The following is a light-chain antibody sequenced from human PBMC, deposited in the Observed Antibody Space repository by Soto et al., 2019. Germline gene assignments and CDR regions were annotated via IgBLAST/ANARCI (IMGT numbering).Light chain of an antibody. CDR2: SND. CDR1: SSNVGSNS. J-gene: IGLJ1*01. Sequence: QSVLTQPPSVSGTPGQRVTISCSGISSNVGSNSVNWYQHLPGTAPKLLIYSNDQRPSGVPDRFSGSNSGTSASLAISGLQSEDEADYYCAAWDDSLNAYYVFGTGTNSPS. CDR3: AAWDDSLNAYYV. V-gene: IGLV1-44*01.